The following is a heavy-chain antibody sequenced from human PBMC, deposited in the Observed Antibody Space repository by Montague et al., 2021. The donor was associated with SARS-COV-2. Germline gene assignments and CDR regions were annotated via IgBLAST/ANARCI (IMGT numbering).Heavy chain of an antibody. V-gene: IGHV4-59*08. CDR3: ARAGYGDYHHFDF. D-gene: IGHD4-17*01. CDR2: IYYTGST. Sequence: SETLSLTCTVSGGSISSYYWSWIRQPPGKGLEWIGYIYYTGSTKYNPSLKSRVTMSVDTSNNQFSLKLTSVTAADTAMYYCARAGYGDYHHFDFWGQGTLVTVSS. CDR1: GGSISSYY. J-gene: IGHJ4*02.